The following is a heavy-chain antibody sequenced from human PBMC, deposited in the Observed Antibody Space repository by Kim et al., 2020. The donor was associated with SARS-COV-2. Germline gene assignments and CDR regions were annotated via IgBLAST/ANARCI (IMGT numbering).Heavy chain of an antibody. D-gene: IGHD3-22*01. CDR2: IRSKAYGGKT. CDR1: GFTFGDYG. J-gene: IGHJ4*02. Sequence: GGSLRLSCAASGFTFGDYGMSWFRQAPGKGLEWVGFIRSKAYGGKTEYAAYVRGRFTISRDDSKSIAYLQMHRLKTEDADVYYCGSRGYIVMYFDYWGQG. CDR3: GSRGYIVMYFDY. V-gene: IGHV3-49*03.